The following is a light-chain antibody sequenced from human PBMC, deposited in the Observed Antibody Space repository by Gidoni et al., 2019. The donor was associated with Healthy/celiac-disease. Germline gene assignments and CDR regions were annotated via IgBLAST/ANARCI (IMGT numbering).Light chain of an antibody. CDR1: TSISSY. CDR3: QQSYSTPYT. V-gene: IGKV1-39*01. J-gene: IGKJ2*01. CDR2: AAS. Sequence: DIQMTQSPSSRSASVGDRVTITCRASTSISSYLNCYQQKPGKAPKLLIYAASSLPSGVPSSFSGSGSGTDFIFTISSLQPEDFATYYCQQSYSTPYTVGQXTKLEIK.